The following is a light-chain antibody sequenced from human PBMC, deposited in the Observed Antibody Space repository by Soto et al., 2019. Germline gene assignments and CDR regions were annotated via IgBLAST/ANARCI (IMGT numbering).Light chain of an antibody. J-gene: IGLJ2*01. Sequence: SYVLTQPPSVSVAPGQTAIITCGGNNIGGRSVHWYQQKPGQAPALVVYDDSDRPSGIPDRFSGSSSGNTATLTLSRVEAGDEADFYCQVWDIDTDRGVFGGGTKLTVL. CDR2: DDS. V-gene: IGLV3-21*02. CDR3: QVWDIDTDRGV. CDR1: NIGGRS.